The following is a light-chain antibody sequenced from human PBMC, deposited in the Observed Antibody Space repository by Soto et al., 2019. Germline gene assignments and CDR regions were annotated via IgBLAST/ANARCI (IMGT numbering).Light chain of an antibody. Sequence: QLVLTQSPSASASLGASVKLTCTLSSGNSSYAIAWHQQQPEKGPRYLMKLNSDGSHSKGDGIPDRFSGSSSGAERYLTISSLQSEDEADYYCQTWGTGIQGVFGGGTKLTV. CDR1: SGNSSYA. V-gene: IGLV4-69*01. CDR2: LNSDGSH. CDR3: QTWGTGIQGV. J-gene: IGLJ3*02.